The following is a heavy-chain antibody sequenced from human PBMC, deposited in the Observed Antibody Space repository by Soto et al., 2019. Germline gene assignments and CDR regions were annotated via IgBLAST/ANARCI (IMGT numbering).Heavy chain of an antibody. V-gene: IGHV4-30-2*01. CDR1: GGSISSGGYS. CDR3: AGGSGSYYADY. D-gene: IGHD3-10*01. CDR2: IYHSGST. J-gene: IGHJ4*02. Sequence: PSETLSLTCAVSGGSISSGGYSWSWIRQPPGKGLEWIGYIYHSGSTYYNPSLKSRVTISVDRSKNQFSLKLSSVTAADTAVYYCAGGSGSYYADYWGQGTLVTVS.